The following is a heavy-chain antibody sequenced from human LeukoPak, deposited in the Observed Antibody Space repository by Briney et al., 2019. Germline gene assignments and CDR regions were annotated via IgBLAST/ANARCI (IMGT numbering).Heavy chain of an antibody. CDR2: INPNSGGT. Sequence: ASVKVSCKASGYTFTSYYMHWVRQAPGQGLEWMGWINPNSGGTDYAQKFQGRVTMTRDTSINTVYMESSRLRPDDTAVYYCARYYNSPPYYFDYWGQGTLVTVSS. CDR3: ARYYNSPPYYFDY. J-gene: IGHJ4*02. V-gene: IGHV1-2*02. CDR1: GYTFTSYY. D-gene: IGHD1-14*01.